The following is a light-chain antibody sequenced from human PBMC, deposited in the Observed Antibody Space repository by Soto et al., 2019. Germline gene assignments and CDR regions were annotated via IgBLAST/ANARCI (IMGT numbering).Light chain of an antibody. V-gene: IGKV1-33*01. CDR3: QQYDNLPLT. Sequence: DFQMTQSPSSLSASVGDRVTITCQASQDIKNYLNWYQQKSGKAPKLLIYDASDLETGVPSRFSGSGSGTDFTFTINSLQPEDIATYYCQQYDNLPLTFGGGTKVDIK. CDR1: QDIKNY. J-gene: IGKJ4*01. CDR2: DAS.